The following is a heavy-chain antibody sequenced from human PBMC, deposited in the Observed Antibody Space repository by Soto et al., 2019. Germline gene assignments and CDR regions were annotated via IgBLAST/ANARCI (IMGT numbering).Heavy chain of an antibody. J-gene: IGHJ4*02. CDR2: IYYSGST. V-gene: IGHV4-39*01. Sequence: PSETLSLTCTVSGGSISSSSYYWGWIRQPLGKGLEWIGNIYYSGSTYYNPSLESRVTISVDTSKNQVSLKLSSVTAADTAVYYCARHKHSGTPYSPLDYWGQGSLVTVSS. CDR3: ARHKHSGTPYSPLDY. CDR1: GGSISSSSYY. D-gene: IGHD1-26*01.